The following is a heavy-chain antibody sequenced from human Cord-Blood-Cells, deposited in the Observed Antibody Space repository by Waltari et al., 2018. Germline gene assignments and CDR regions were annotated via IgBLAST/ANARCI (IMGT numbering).Heavy chain of an antibody. CDR2: IKSKTDGGTT. CDR3: TTGGVESSSWENAFDI. D-gene: IGHD6-13*01. CDR1: GFTFSNAW. V-gene: IGHV3-15*01. Sequence: EVQLVESGGGLVKPGGSLRLSCAASGFTFSNAWMSWVRQAPGKGLEWVGRIKSKTDGGTTDYAAPVKGRFTISRDDSKNTLYLQMNSLKTEDTAVYYCTTGGVESSSWENAFDIWGQGTMVTVSS. J-gene: IGHJ3*02.